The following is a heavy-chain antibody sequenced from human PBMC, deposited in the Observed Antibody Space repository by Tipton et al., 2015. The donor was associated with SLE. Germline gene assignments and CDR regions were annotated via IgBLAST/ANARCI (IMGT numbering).Heavy chain of an antibody. CDR1: GGSISSGGYY. Sequence: LRLSCSVSGGSISSGGYYWSWIRQSPGVGLEWIGYIYDTGSTYYNPSLRSRVTMSVDTSQNQFSLKLSSVTAADTAVYYCARVYYYDSSGYYYFFDSWGQGTLVTVSS. CDR3: ARVYYYDSSGYYYFFDS. CDR2: IYDTGST. D-gene: IGHD3-22*01. V-gene: IGHV4-30-4*08. J-gene: IGHJ4*02.